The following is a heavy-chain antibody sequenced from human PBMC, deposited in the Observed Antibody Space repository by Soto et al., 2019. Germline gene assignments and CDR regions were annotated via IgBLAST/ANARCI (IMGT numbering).Heavy chain of an antibody. CDR2: IYYSGST. Sequence: PSETLSLTCTVSGGSISSYYWSWIRQPPGKGLEWIGYIYYSGSTNYNPSLKSRVTISVDTSKNQFSLKLSSVTAADTAVYYCARGDRDPVSSCDWFDPWGQGTLVTVSS. CDR3: ARGDRDPVSSCDWFDP. CDR1: GGSISSYY. V-gene: IGHV4-59*01. J-gene: IGHJ5*02. D-gene: IGHD3-22*01.